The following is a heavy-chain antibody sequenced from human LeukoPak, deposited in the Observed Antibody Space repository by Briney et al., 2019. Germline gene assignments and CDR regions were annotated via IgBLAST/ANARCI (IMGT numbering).Heavy chain of an antibody. J-gene: IGHJ5*02. CDR3: ARVTFGRAKGSTTMVRGVIDAPFDP. Sequence: QAGGSLRLSCAASGFTFSSYSMNWVRQAPGKGLECVSYISSSSTTIYYADSVKGRFTISRDNAKDTLYLQMNSLRAEDTAVYYCARVTFGRAKGSTTMVRGVIDAPFDPWGQGTLVTVSS. V-gene: IGHV3-48*01. CDR1: GFTFSSYS. CDR2: ISSSSTTI. D-gene: IGHD3-10*01.